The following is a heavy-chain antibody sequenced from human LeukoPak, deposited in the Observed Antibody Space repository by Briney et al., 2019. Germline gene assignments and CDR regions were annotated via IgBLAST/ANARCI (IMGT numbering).Heavy chain of an antibody. Sequence: ASVKVSCKASGYTFTGYYMHWVRQAPGQGLEWMGIINPSGGSTSYAQKFQGRVTMTRDTSTSTVYMELSSLRSEDTAVYYCARVGYCSGGSCYYLVYWGQGTLVTVSS. CDR2: INPSGGST. V-gene: IGHV1-46*01. J-gene: IGHJ4*02. D-gene: IGHD2-15*01. CDR3: ARVGYCSGGSCYYLVY. CDR1: GYTFTGYY.